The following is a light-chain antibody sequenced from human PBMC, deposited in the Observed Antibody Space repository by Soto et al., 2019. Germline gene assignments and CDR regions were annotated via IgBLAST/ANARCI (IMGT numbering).Light chain of an antibody. CDR3: MQSLQTPLT. CDR1: QSLLDSNGYNC. J-gene: IGKJ1*01. CDR2: LGS. V-gene: IGKV2-28*01. Sequence: MTQSPSSLSASVGDRVTISCRSSQSLLDSNGYNCLEWYLQKPGQSPQLLIYLGSNRASGVPDRFSGSGSGTDFTLKISRVEAEDVGVYYCMQSLQTPLTFGQGTKVEIK.